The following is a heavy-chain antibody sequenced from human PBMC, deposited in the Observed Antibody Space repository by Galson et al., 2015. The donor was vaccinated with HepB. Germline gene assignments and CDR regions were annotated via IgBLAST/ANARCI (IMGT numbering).Heavy chain of an antibody. Sequence: SETLSLTCTVSGGSISSSNYYWGWIRQPPGKGLEWIGSNFYSGSTYYNPSLKGRVTISVETSKNQLSLKVNSVTAADTAFYNCASGRRDGYRYFDYWGQGTLVTVSS. CDR2: NFYSGST. D-gene: IGHD5-24*01. J-gene: IGHJ4*02. V-gene: IGHV4-39*01. CDR1: GGSISSSNYY. CDR3: ASGRRDGYRYFDY.